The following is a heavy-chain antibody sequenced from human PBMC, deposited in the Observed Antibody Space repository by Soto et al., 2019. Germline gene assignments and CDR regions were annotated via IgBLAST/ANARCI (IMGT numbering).Heavy chain of an antibody. CDR2: ISGSGGST. J-gene: IGHJ4*02. CDR1: GFTFSSYA. CDR3: AKGGSGWYRNYFDY. D-gene: IGHD6-19*01. Sequence: PGGSLRLSCAASGFTFSSYAMSWVRQAPGKGLEWVSAISGSGGSTYYADSVKGRFTISRDKSKNTLYLQMNSLRAEDTAVYYCAKGGSGWYRNYFDYWGQGTLVTVSS. V-gene: IGHV3-23*01.